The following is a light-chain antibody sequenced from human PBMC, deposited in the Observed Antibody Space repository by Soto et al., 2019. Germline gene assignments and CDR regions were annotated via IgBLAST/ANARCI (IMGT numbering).Light chain of an antibody. CDR2: DVS. Sequence: QSALTQPASVSGSPGQSITISCTGTSSDVGGYNYVSWYQQHPGKARKLMIYDVSNRPSGVSNRFSGSKSGNTASLTISGLQAEDEADYYCSSYTSSAKVVFGGGTKLTVL. CDR1: SSDVGGYNY. CDR3: SSYTSSAKVV. V-gene: IGLV2-14*01. J-gene: IGLJ2*01.